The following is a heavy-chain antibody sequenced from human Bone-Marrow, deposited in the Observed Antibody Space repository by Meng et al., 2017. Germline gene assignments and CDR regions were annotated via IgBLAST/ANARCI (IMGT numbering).Heavy chain of an antibody. V-gene: IGHV1-69*05. D-gene: IGHD2-2*01. Sequence: SVKVSCKASGGTFSSYAISWVRQAPGQGLEWMGGIIPIFGTANYAQKFQSRVTITTDESTSTAYMELSNLSSEDTAVYYCARGIVVVPAGYGMDVWGQGTTVTVSS. J-gene: IGHJ6*02. CDR2: IIPIFGTA. CDR1: GGTFSSYA. CDR3: ARGIVVVPAGYGMDV.